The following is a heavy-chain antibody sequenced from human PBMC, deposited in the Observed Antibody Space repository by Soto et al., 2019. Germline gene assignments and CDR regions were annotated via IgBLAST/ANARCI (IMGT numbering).Heavy chain of an antibody. CDR3: ARDLSTDSSGWYTVGYFQH. V-gene: IGHV6-1*01. CDR1: GDSVSSNSAA. CDR2: TYYRSKWYN. D-gene: IGHD6-19*01. J-gene: IGHJ1*01. Sequence: SQTLSLTCAISGDSVSSNSAAWNWIRQSPSRGLEWLGRTYYRSKWYNDYAVSVKSRITINPDTSKNQFSLQLNSVTPEDTAVYYCARDLSTDSSGWYTVGYFQHWGQGTLVTVSS.